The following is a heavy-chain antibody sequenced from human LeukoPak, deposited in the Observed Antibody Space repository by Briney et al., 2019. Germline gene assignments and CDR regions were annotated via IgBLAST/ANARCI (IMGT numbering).Heavy chain of an antibody. CDR1: GFTFSRYW. Sequence: GGSLRLSCVGSGFTFSRYWLNWVRQAPGKGLEWVSGISWNSGSIGYADSVKGRFTISRDNAKNSLYLQMNSLRAEDTALYYCARSHSGADYWGQGTLVTVSS. CDR2: ISWNSGSI. V-gene: IGHV3-9*01. CDR3: ARSHSGADY. J-gene: IGHJ4*02. D-gene: IGHD1-26*01.